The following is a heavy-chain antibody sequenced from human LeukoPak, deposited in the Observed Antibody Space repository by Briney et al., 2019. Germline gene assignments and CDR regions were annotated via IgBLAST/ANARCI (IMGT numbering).Heavy chain of an antibody. CDR3: ARDDCGDTCYPGGY. V-gene: IGHV1-3*01. CDR1: GYIFTKYV. D-gene: IGHD2-21*01. J-gene: IGHJ4*02. Sequence: ASVKVSCKASGYIFTKYVVHWVRQAPGQRPEWMGWIKAGNGDTKYSQNFQDRLTITRDTSASTVYMELSSLTSEDTALYYCARDDCGDTCYPGGYWGQGTLVTVSS. CDR2: IKAGNGDT.